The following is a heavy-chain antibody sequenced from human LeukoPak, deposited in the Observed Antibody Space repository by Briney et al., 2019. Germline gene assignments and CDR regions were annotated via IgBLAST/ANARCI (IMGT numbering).Heavy chain of an antibody. CDR3: ARRRSYYDSSGYTFDI. J-gene: IGHJ3*02. D-gene: IGHD3-22*01. Sequence: SVKVSCKASGGTFSSYAISWVRQAPGQGLEWMGGIIPIVGTANYAQKFQGRVTITADESTSTAYMELSSLRSEDTAVYYCARRRSYYDSSGYTFDIWGQGTMVTVSS. CDR1: GGTFSSYA. V-gene: IGHV1-69*13. CDR2: IIPIVGTA.